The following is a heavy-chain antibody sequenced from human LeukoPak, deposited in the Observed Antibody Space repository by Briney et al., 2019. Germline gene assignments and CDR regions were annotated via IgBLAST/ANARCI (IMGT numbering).Heavy chain of an antibody. J-gene: IGHJ6*03. CDR3: ARGYGSGSFYYYYMVV. CDR2: ISSSSSYI. CDR1: GFTFSSYS. Sequence: GGSLRLSCAASGFTFSSYSMNWVRQAPGKGLEWVSSISSSSSYIYYADSVKGRFTISRDNAKNSLYLQMNSLRAEDTAVYYCARGYGSGSFYYYYMVVWGKGTTVTVSS. D-gene: IGHD3-10*01. V-gene: IGHV3-21*01.